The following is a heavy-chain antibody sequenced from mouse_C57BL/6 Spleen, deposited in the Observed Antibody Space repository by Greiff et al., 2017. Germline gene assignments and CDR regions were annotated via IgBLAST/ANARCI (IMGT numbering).Heavy chain of an antibody. CDR3: ARGGYDYETLDY. CDR1: GYAFSSSW. V-gene: IGHV1-82*01. CDR2: VYPGDGDT. D-gene: IGHD2-4*01. Sequence: VQLQQSGPELVKPGASVKISCKASGYAFSSSWMNWVKQRPGKGLEWIGRVYPGDGDTNYNGKFKGKATLTADKSSSTAYMQLSSLTSEDSAVYFCARGGYDYETLDYWGQGTTLTVSS. J-gene: IGHJ2*01.